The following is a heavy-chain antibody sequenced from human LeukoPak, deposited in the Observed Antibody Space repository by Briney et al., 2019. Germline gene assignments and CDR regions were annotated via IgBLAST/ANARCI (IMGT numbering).Heavy chain of an antibody. Sequence: PGGSLRLSCAASGFTMSNNAMSWVRQAPGKGLEWVAFIRYDGNNKYYADSVKGRFTISRDNSKNTLYLQMNSLRAEDTAVYYCAKHGLPLVVISAPLDYWGQGTLVTVSS. CDR2: IRYDGNNK. CDR1: GFTMSNNA. CDR3: AKHGLPLVVISAPLDY. J-gene: IGHJ4*02. V-gene: IGHV3-30*02. D-gene: IGHD2-15*01.